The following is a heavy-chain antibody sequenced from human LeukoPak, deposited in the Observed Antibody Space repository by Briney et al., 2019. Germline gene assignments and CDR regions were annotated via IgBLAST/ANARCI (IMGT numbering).Heavy chain of an antibody. J-gene: IGHJ2*01. CDR3: ASSAKRSSGWYGYFDL. CDR2: IILILGIA. D-gene: IGHD6-19*01. V-gene: IGHV1-69*04. Sequence: ASVKVSCKASGGTFSSYAISWVRQAPGQGLEWMGRIILILGIANYAQKFQGRVTITADKSTSTAYMELSSLRSEDTAVYYCASSAKRSSGWYGYFDLWGRGTLVTVSS. CDR1: GGTFSSYA.